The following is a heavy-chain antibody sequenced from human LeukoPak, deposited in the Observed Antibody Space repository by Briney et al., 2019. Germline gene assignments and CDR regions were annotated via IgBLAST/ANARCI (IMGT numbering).Heavy chain of an antibody. CDR3: AKFVSPLLWGVLYYFDC. V-gene: IGHV3-23*01. CDR1: GFTFSSYA. CDR2: ISGSGGST. Sequence: GGSLRLSCAASGFTFSSYAMSWVRQAPGKGLEWVSAISGSGGSTYYADSVKGRFTISGDNSKNTLYLQMNSLRAEDTAVYYCAKFVSPLLWGVLYYFDCWGQGTLVTVSS. J-gene: IGHJ4*02. D-gene: IGHD2-2*01.